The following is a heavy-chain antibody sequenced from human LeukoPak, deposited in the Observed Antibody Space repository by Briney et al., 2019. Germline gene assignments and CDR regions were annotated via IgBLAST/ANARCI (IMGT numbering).Heavy chain of an antibody. Sequence: GGSLRLSCAASGFTFSSYAMSWVRQAPGKGLEWVSAISGSGGSTYYADSVKGRFTISRDNSKNTLYLQMNSLKTEDTAVYYCTTVGSPLGYWGQGTLVTVSS. J-gene: IGHJ4*02. V-gene: IGHV3-23*01. CDR1: GFTFSSYA. CDR3: TTVGSPLGY. CDR2: ISGSGGST. D-gene: IGHD6-13*01.